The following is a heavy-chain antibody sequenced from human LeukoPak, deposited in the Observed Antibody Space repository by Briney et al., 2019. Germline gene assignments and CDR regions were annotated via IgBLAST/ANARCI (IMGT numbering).Heavy chain of an antibody. CDR3: ARDNWNYGSSMDV. CDR2: IYYSGST. V-gene: IGHV4-59*01. Sequence: PSETLSLTCSVSGGSISSYYWSWIRQPPGKGLEWIGYIYYSGSTNYNPSLKSRVTISVDTSKNQFSLKLSSVTAADTAVYYCARDNWNYGSSMDVWGQGTTVTVSS. J-gene: IGHJ6*02. CDR1: GGSISSYY. D-gene: IGHD1-7*01.